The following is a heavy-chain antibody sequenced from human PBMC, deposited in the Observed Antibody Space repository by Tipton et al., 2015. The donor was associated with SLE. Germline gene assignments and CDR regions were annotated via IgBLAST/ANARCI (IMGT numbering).Heavy chain of an antibody. CDR1: GGSFSGYY. D-gene: IGHD3-22*01. CDR2: IFHSGGT. V-gene: IGHV4-34*12. CDR3: ARAPSLKLYYYDVSTYYDS. J-gene: IGHJ5*01. Sequence: TLSLTCTVSGGSFSGYYWTWIRRPPGKGLEWIGEIFHSGGTNYNPSLRSRLTLSADTSKKQFSLKLTSLTAADTAVYYCARAPSLKLYYYDVSTYYDSWGQGTLVTVSS.